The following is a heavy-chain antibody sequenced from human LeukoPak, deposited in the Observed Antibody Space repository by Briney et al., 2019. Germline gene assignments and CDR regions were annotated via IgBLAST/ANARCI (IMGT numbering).Heavy chain of an antibody. D-gene: IGHD6-13*01. CDR3: ARGRQHDNWFDP. J-gene: IGHJ5*02. CDR2: INHSGST. Sequence: SETLSLTCAVYGGSFSGYYWSWIRQPPGKGLEWIGEINHSGSTNYNPSPKSRVTISVDTSKNQFSLKLSSVTAADSAVYYCARGRQHDNWFDPWGQGTLVTVSS. CDR1: GGSFSGYY. V-gene: IGHV4-34*01.